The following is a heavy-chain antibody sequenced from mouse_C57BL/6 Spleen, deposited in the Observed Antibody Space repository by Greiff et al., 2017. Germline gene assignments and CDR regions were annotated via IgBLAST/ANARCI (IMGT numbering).Heavy chain of an antibody. Sequence: QVQLQQSGAELVRPGASVTLSCKASGYTFTDYEMHWVKQTPVHGLEWIGAIDPETGGTAYNQKFKGKAILTADKSSSTAYRELRSLTSEDAAVYYCTAGDGYYPYAMDYWGQGTSVTVSS. CDR3: TAGDGYYPYAMDY. D-gene: IGHD2-3*01. J-gene: IGHJ4*01. CDR1: GYTFTDYE. CDR2: IDPETGGT. V-gene: IGHV1-15*01.